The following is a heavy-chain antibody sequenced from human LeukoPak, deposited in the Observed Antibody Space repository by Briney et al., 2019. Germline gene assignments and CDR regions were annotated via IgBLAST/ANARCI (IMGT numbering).Heavy chain of an antibody. CDR1: GFTFDDYG. J-gene: IGHJ4*02. D-gene: IGHD4-23*01. CDR3: ARDSGYGGNCDY. CDR2: INWNGGST. Sequence: GGSLRLSCAASGFTFDDYGMSWVRHAPGKGLEWVSGINWNGGSTGYADSVKGRFTISRDNAKNSLYPQMNSLRAEDTALYYCARDSGYGGNCDYWGQGTLVTVSS. V-gene: IGHV3-20*04.